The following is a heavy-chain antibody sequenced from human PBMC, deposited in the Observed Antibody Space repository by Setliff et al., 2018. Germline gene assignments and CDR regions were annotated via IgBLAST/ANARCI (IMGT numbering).Heavy chain of an antibody. CDR1: GYTFSTYG. D-gene: IGHD2-2*01. Sequence: ASVKVSCKASGYTFSTYGINWVRQAPGQGPEWMGMISTYTGKTSYAQKFQGRVSMTTDTSTGTGYMELRSLRSDDTAVYFCARFGGSCSSSSCYASDLWGQGTMVTVSS. CDR3: ARFGGSCSSSSCYASDL. CDR2: ISTYTGKT. J-gene: IGHJ3*01. V-gene: IGHV1-18*01.